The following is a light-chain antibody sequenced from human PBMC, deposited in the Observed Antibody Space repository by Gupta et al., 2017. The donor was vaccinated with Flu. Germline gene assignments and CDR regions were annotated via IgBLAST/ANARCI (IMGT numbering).Light chain of an antibody. Sequence: QFLLTQPRSLLGISRQSITISCSAGSFNIGSNYVYWYQQFPGMAPKLLVYNNDQRPSGVPYRFSGSRSGTSASLTFSDLRSEDDDDYHCAAWDDSLSGWVFGGGTKLTVL. J-gene: IGLJ3*02. CDR3: AAWDDSLSGWV. CDR2: NND. V-gene: IGLV1-47*01. CDR1: SFNIGSNY.